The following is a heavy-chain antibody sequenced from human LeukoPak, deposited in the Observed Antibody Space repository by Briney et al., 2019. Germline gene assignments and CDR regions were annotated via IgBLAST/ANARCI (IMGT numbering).Heavy chain of an antibody. CDR3: ATTPNGEPTQGGDY. CDR2: FDPEDGET. V-gene: IGHV1-24*01. Sequence: ASVKVSCKVSGYTLTELSMHWVRQAPGKGLEWMGGFDPEDGETIYAQKFQGRVTMTEDTSTDTAYMELSSLRSEDTAVYYCATTPNGEPTQGGDYWGQGTLVTVSS. J-gene: IGHJ4*02. D-gene: IGHD1-26*01. CDR1: GYTLTELS.